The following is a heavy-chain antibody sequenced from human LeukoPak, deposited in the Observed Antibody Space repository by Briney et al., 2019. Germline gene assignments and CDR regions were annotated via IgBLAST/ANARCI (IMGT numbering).Heavy chain of an antibody. Sequence: GGSLSLSFAPSGFTLCSYAMSWVRQAPGKGLEWVSAISGSGGSTYYADSVKGRFTISRDNSKNTLHLQMNSLRAEDTAVYYCAKTGGDDSYYYGMYVWGQGATVTVSS. V-gene: IGHV3-23*01. D-gene: IGHD2-21*01. CDR3: AKTGGDDSYYYGMYV. J-gene: IGHJ6*02. CDR1: GFTLCSYA. CDR2: ISGSGGST.